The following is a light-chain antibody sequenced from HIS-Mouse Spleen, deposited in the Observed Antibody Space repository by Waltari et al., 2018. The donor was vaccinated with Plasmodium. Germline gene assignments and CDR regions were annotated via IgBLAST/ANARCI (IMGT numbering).Light chain of an antibody. CDR1: QSISSY. Sequence: DIQMTQSPSSLSASVGDRVTITCRASQSISSYLNWYQQKPGKAPKLLIYAASSLQSGCPSRFSGSGSGTEFTLTISSLQPEDFATYYCQQSYSTPPTFGQGTKLEIK. V-gene: IGKV1-39*01. CDR2: AAS. CDR3: QQSYSTPPT. J-gene: IGKJ2*01.